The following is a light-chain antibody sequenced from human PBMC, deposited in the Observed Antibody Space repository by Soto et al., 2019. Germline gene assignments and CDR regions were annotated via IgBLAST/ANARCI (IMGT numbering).Light chain of an antibody. J-gene: IGKJ5*01. CDR1: QSVSSK. CDR2: DTS. Sequence: EMMMTLSPGTLSVTPGERATLSCRASQSVSSKLAWYQQKPGQAPRLLIYDTSTRATGIPARFSGSGRGSGTDFTLTISSLQPEDFAVYYCQQYNNWPRTYGQGTRLAVK. V-gene: IGKV3-15*01. CDR3: QQYNNWPRT.